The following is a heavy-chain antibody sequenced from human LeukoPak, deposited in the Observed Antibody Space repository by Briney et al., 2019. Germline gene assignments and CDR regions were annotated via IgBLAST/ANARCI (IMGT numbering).Heavy chain of an antibody. CDR1: GFTFSSYS. J-gene: IGHJ3*02. V-gene: IGHV3-21*01. CDR3: ARERVRYDSSGYPAFDAFDI. CDR2: ISSSSSYI. D-gene: IGHD3-22*01. Sequence: PGGSLRLSCAASGFTFSSYSMNWVRQAPGKGLEWVSSISSSSSYIYYADSVKGRFTISRDNAKNSLYLQMNSLRAEDTAVYYCARERVRYDSSGYPAFDAFDIWGQGTMVTVSS.